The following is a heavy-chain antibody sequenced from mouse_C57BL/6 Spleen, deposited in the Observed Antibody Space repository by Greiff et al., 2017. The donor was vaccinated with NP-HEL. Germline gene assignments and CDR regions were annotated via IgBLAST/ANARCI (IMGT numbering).Heavy chain of an antibody. J-gene: IGHJ2*01. Sequence: QVQLKESGAELVKPGASVKLSCKASGYTFTEYTIHWVKQRSGQGLEWIGWFYPGSGSIKYNEKFKDKATLTADKSSSTVYMELSRLTSEDSAVYFCARHEEDGYGYDYFDYWGQGTTLTVSS. CDR1: GYTFTEYT. CDR3: ARHEEDGYGYDYFDY. V-gene: IGHV1-62-2*01. CDR2: FYPGSGSI. D-gene: IGHD2-2*01.